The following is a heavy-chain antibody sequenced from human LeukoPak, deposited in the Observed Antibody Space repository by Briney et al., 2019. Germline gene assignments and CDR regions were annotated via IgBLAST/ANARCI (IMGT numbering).Heavy chain of an antibody. CDR3: ARDDSSRDDSGGYHY. CDR1: NASVTSHH. V-gene: IGHV4-4*07. Sequence: SETLSLTCAVFNASVTSHHWAWIRQPAGRGLEWVGRVHFSGSTNYNPFLRSRVALSLDKTKNELSLTLKSVSAADTAVYYCARDDSSRDDSGGYHYWGRGLLASVSS. CDR2: VHFSGST. J-gene: IGHJ4*02. D-gene: IGHD3-22*01.